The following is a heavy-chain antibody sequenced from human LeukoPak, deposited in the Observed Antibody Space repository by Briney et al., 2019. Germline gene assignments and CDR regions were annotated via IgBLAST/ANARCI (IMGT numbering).Heavy chain of an antibody. J-gene: IGHJ4*02. D-gene: IGHD3-10*01. CDR1: GYTFTGYY. V-gene: IGHV1-2*02. CDR2: INPNSGGA. CDR3: AKDLTMIRGFWSGDS. Sequence: ASVKASCKASGYTFTGYYMHWVRQAPGQGLEWMGWINPNSGGASYAQKFQGRVTLTRDTSISIAYMELSRLRSDDTAVYYCAKDLTMIRGFWSGDSWGQGTLVSVSS.